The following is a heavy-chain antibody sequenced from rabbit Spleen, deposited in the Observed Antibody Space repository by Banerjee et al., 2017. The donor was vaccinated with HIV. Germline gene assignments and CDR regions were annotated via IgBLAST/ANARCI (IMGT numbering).Heavy chain of an antibody. CDR2: IYTTTATS. CDR1: GFDFSTYYY. CDR3: ARDLDDVIGWNFGW. D-gene: IGHD1-1*01. V-gene: IGHV1S43*01. Sequence: QEQLVESGGGLVQPGGSLKLSCKASGFDFSTYYYMCWVRQAPGKGLELISCIYTTTATSWYASWVNGRFTISRSTSLSTVDLKMTSLTAADTATYFCARDLDDVIGWNFGWWGPGTLVTVS. J-gene: IGHJ4*01.